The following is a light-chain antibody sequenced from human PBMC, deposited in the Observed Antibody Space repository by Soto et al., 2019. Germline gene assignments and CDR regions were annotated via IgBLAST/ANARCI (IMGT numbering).Light chain of an antibody. J-gene: IGKJ5*01. Sequence: EIVMTHSPATLSVSPGERATLSFRSSQSVSSSYLAWYQQKPGQAPRLLIYGASSRATGIPDRFSGSGSGTDFTLTISRLEPEDFAVYYCQQYGSSPITFGQGTRLEIK. CDR1: QSVSSSY. V-gene: IGKV3-20*01. CDR2: GAS. CDR3: QQYGSSPIT.